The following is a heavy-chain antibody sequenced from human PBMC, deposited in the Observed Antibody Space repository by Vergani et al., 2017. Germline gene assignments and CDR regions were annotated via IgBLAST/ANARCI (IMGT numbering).Heavy chain of an antibody. CDR2: ISSSGSTI. J-gene: IGHJ4*03. D-gene: IGHD5-18*01. CDR1: GFTFSSYE. CDR3: AGGASMVTVHFDY. V-gene: IGHV3-48*03. Sequence: EVQLVESGGGLVQPGGSLRLSCAASGFTFSSYEMNWVRQAPGKGLEWVSYISSSGSTIYYADSVKCRFTISRDNAKNSLYLQMNSLRAEDTAVYYCAGGASMVTVHFDYWGQGTMVTVSS.